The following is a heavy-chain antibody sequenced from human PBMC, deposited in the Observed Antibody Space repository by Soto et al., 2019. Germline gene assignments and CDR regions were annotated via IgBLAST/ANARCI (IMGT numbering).Heavy chain of an antibody. CDR2: ISYDGNDK. D-gene: IGHD2-15*01. CDR1: GFTFSHYA. CDR3: DLDGGIPH. J-gene: IGHJ4*02. Sequence: QVQLVESGGGVVQPGRSLRLSCVASGFTFSHYAMHWVRQAPGKGLEWVAIISYDGNDKKYADSVKGRFTISRDNSKNTLFLQMNSLGEDDTAVYYCDLDGGIPHWGQGTPVTVSS. V-gene: IGHV3-30*04.